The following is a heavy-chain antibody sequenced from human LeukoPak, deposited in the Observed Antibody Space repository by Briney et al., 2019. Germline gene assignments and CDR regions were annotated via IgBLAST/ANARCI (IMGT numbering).Heavy chain of an antibody. CDR1: GFTFSSYW. Sequence: PGRSLRLSCAASGFTFSSYWMHWFRQAPGKGLVWVSRINPDGGSTAYADSVKGRFTISRDNAKNTLYLQMNSLRVEDTAVYYCTRGQQLVGDWGQGTLVTVSS. D-gene: IGHD6-13*01. J-gene: IGHJ4*02. CDR3: TRGQQLVGD. CDR2: INPDGGST. V-gene: IGHV3-74*01.